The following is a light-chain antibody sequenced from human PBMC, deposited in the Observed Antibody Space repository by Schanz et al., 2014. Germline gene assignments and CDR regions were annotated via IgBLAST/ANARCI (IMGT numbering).Light chain of an antibody. CDR3: SSYADSKAV. CDR1: SSDIGRYNY. V-gene: IGLV2-8*01. CDR2: EVS. J-gene: IGLJ3*02. Sequence: QSVLTQPPSASGSPGQSVTISCTGTSSDIGRYNYVSWYQHHPGKAPKLMIYEVSKRPSGVPDRFSGSKSGNTASLTVSGLQAEDEADYYCSSYADSKAVFGGGTKVTVL.